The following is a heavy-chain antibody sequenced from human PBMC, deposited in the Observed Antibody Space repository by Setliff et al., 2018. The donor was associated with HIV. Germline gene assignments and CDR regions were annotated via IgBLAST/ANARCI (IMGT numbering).Heavy chain of an antibody. CDR1: GGSISSYY. CDR3: ARELGHYYYCMDV. CDR2: INISGNT. D-gene: IGHD7-27*01. V-gene: IGHV4-4*07. J-gene: IGHJ6*03. Sequence: PSETLSLTCTVSGGSISSYYWSWIRQPAGKGLEWIGRINISGNTHYNPSLKSRVTMSVDTSKNQFSLKLSSVTAADTAVFYCARELGHYYYCMDVWGKGTTVTVSS.